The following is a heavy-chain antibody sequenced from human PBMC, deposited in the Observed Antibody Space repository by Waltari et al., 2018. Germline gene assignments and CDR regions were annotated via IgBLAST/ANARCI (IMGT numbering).Heavy chain of an antibody. CDR2: IYYSGST. J-gene: IGHJ6*03. V-gene: IGHV4-39*07. CDR3: ARVSRAAAGTFYYYMDV. CDR1: GGSISSSSYY. D-gene: IGHD6-13*01. Sequence: QLQLQESGPGLVKPSETLSLTCTVSGGSISSSSYYWGWIRQPPGKGLEWIGSIYYSGSTYDNPSLKSRVTISVDTSKNQFSLKLSSVTAADTAVYYCARVSRAAAGTFYYYMDVWGKGTTVTISS.